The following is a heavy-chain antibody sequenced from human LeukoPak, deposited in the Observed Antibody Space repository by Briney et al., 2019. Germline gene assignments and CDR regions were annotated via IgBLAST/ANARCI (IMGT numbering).Heavy chain of an antibody. V-gene: IGHV3-74*01. CDR3: TINTYSSSSYVDY. D-gene: IGHD6-6*01. CDR2: INSDASST. CDR1: GFTFSSYW. J-gene: IGHJ4*02. Sequence: GGSLRLSCAASGFTFSSYWMHWVRQAPGKGLVWVSRINSDASSTSYADSVKGRFTISRDNAKNTLYLQMNSLRAEDTAVYYCTINTYSSSSYVDYWGQGTLVTVSS.